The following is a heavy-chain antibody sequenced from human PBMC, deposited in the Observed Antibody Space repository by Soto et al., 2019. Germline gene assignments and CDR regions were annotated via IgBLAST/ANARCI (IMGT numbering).Heavy chain of an antibody. J-gene: IGHJ5*02. Sequence: PGGSLRLSCAASGFTFDSYWMSWVRQAPGKGMEWVANIKQDGSEKYYVDSVKGRFTISRDNAKNSLYLQMNTLKAEDTAVYYCARASIAVVRNWFDPWGQGTLVTVSS. CDR3: ARASIAVVRNWFDP. CDR1: GFTFDSYW. D-gene: IGHD6-19*01. CDR2: IKQDGSEK. V-gene: IGHV3-7*01.